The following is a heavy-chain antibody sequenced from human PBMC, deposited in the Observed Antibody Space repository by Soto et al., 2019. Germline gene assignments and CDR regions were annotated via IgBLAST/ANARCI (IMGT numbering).Heavy chain of an antibody. CDR1: GYSFTGYY. D-gene: IGHD2-8*02. J-gene: IGHJ4*02. CDR3: ARGDYGTGGYPFPYFDY. CDR2: INPDSGAT. V-gene: IGHV1-2*02. Sequence: HEHLVQSGAEVKRPGASLKVSCKASGYSFTGYYIHWVRQAPGQGLEWMGWINPDSGATNYAQNCQGRVTLTSDTSISTASMDLTSLTSDYTAVYYCARGDYGTGGYPFPYFDYWGQGTLVIVSS.